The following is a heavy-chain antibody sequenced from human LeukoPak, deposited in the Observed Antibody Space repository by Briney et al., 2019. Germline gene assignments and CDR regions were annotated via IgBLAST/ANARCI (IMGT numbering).Heavy chain of an antibody. D-gene: IGHD6-13*01. CDR2: IYYSGST. V-gene: IGHV4-59*01. Sequence: SETLSLTCTVFGGSISSYCWSWIRQPPGKGLEWIGYIYYSGSTNYNPSLKSRVTISVDTSKNQFSLKLSSVTAADTAVYYCARDYYSSSWYNWFDPWGQGTLVTVSS. CDR1: GGSISSYC. J-gene: IGHJ5*02. CDR3: ARDYYSSSWYNWFDP.